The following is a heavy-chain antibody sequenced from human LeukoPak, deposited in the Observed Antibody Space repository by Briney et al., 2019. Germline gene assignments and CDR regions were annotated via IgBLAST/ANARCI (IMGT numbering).Heavy chain of an antibody. J-gene: IGHJ4*02. CDR3: ARLGLVPDIVATIGEWRY. Sequence: RGESLKISCKGSGYSFTSYWIGWVRQMPGKGLEWMGIIYPGDSDTRYSPSFQGQVTISADKSISTAYLQWSSLKASDTAMYYCARLGLVPDIVATIGEWRYWGQGTLVTVSS. V-gene: IGHV5-51*01. D-gene: IGHD5-12*01. CDR1: GYSFTSYW. CDR2: IYPGDSDT.